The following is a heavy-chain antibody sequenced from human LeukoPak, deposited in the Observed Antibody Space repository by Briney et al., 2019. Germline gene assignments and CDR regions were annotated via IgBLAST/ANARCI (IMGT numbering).Heavy chain of an antibody. CDR1: GGSISSSSYY. CDR3: ARISHEYFQH. D-gene: IGHD2/OR15-2a*01. CDR2: IYYSGGT. J-gene: IGHJ1*01. Sequence: SETLSLTCTVSGGSISSSSYYWGWLRQPPGKGLEWIGSIYYSGGTYYNPSLKSRVTISVDTSKNQFSLKLSSVTAADTAVYYCARISHEYFQHWGQGTLVTVS. V-gene: IGHV4-39*01.